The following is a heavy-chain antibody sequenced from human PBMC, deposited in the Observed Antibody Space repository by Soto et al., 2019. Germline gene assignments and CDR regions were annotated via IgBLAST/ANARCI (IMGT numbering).Heavy chain of an antibody. Sequence: SETLSLTCTASGGSIRNYYWSWIRQPPGKGLEWIGHVHHLGTTNHNPSLKSRVTILVDKSKNQFSLRLNSVTAADTAVYYCARHAIEENNSSWFNYWGQGTRVTVSS. J-gene: IGHJ4*02. CDR1: GGSIRNYY. CDR3: ARHAIEENNSSWFNY. D-gene: IGHD6-13*01. V-gene: IGHV4-59*08. CDR2: VHHLGTT.